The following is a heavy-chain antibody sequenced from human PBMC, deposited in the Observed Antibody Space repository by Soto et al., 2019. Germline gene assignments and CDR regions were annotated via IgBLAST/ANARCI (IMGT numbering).Heavy chain of an antibody. V-gene: IGHV1-18*01. CDR3: NYPAGVSRAFDF. Sequence: QVQLVQSGAEVKKPGASVKVSCKASGYTFTSYGISWVRQAPGQGLEWMGWISAYNGNTNYAQKLQGRVTMTTDTSTEKGYLGLERLRSYGPGGLFFNYPAGVSRAFDFWGQRAIVNVSS. CDR1: GYTFTSYG. J-gene: IGHJ3*01. D-gene: IGHD2-21*01. CDR2: ISAYNGNT.